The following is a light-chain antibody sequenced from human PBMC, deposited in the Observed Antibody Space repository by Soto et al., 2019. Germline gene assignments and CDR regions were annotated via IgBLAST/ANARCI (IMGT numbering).Light chain of an antibody. Sequence: IQFTQSPSSLSASVGDRGTIACRASQGISTYLAWYQQKLGKAPKLLIYGASTLQSGVPSRFSGSGSGTDFTLTISSMQPEDFATYYCQQLNSYLPTLGGGTKVDIK. CDR3: QQLNSYLPT. CDR1: QGISTY. CDR2: GAS. J-gene: IGKJ4*01. V-gene: IGKV1-9*01.